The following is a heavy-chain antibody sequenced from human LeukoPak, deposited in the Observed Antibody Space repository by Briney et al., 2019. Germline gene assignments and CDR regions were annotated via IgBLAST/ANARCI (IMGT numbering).Heavy chain of an antibody. CDR3: AKDTAPLGATKEFDH. J-gene: IGHJ4*02. V-gene: IGHV3-23*01. Sequence: GGSLRLSCAASGFIFDNFGMRWVRQAPGEGLEWVSALSATGGSAYYAASAQSRFTTSRDNSQNILYLDINSLRVDNTAVYYSAKDTAPLGATKEFDHWGQGTLVTVSS. CDR1: GFIFDNFG. CDR2: LSATGGSA. D-gene: IGHD1-26*01.